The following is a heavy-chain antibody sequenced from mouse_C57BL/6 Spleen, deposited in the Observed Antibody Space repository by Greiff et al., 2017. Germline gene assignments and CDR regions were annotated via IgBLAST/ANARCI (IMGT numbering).Heavy chain of an antibody. CDR3: ARGTGTRYYFDY. CDR2: ISDGGSYT. V-gene: IGHV5-4*03. D-gene: IGHD4-1*01. J-gene: IGHJ2*01. CDR1: GFTFSSYA. Sequence: DVKLVESGGGLVKPGGSLKLSCAASGFTFSSYAMSWVRQTPEKRLEWVATISDGGSYTYYPDNVKGRFTISRDNAKDNLYLQMSHLKSEDTAMYYCARGTGTRYYFDYWGQGTTLTVSS.